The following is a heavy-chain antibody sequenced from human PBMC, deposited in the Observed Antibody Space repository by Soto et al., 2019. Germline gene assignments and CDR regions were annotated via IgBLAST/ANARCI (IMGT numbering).Heavy chain of an antibody. CDR1: GFTFSGYW. CDR2: LNPNGTFT. D-gene: IGHD7-27*01. J-gene: IGHJ4*02. Sequence: EVPLVESGGGLVQPGGSLRLSCAGSGFTFSGYWMHWVRQAPGKGPVWVSRLNPNGTFTTNADSVKARFTISRDNAKHTVYLQMNSLRASDTAVYYWARGGTSPTYWGLFYNWGQGTLLSVSS. V-gene: IGHV3-74*01. CDR3: ARGGTSPTYWGLFYN.